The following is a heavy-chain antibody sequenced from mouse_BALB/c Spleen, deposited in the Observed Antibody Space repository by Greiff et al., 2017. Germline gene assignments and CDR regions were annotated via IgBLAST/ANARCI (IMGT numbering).Heavy chain of an antibody. J-gene: IGHJ4*01. CDR3: ARVGSSGYWDY. V-gene: IGHV1S81*02. CDR1: GYTFTSYW. D-gene: IGHD3-1*01. CDR2: INPSNGRT. Sequence: QVQLQQPGAELVKPGASVKLSCKASGYTFTSYWMHWVKQRPGQGLEWIGEINPSNGRTNYNEKFKSKATLTVDKSSSTAYMQLSSLTSEDSAVYYCARVGSSGYWDYWGQGTSVTVSS.